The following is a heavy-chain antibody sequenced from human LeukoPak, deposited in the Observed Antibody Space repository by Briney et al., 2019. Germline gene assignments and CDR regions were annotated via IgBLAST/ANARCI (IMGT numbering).Heavy chain of an antibody. D-gene: IGHD3-10*01. J-gene: IGHJ4*02. V-gene: IGHV4-4*07. CDR3: ARGPGRVQGVYYFDY. CDR2: IYTSGST. CDR1: GGSISRYY. Sequence: SETLSLTCTVAGGSISRYYCSWIRQPAGEGLEWIGRIYTSGSTNSHPSLKTRVTMSVDTSKNQFSLKLSAVTAADTAVYYCARGPGRVQGVYYFDYWGQGTRVTVSS.